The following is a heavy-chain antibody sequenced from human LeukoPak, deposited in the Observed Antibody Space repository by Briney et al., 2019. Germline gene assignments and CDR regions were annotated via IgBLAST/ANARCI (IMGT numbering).Heavy chain of an antibody. D-gene: IGHD3-22*01. Sequence: PGGSLRLSCAASGFTFSTYDMHWVRQVTGKGLEWVSGIDIGGGTYYPASVKGRFTISRENAKNSLYLQMNTLIPGNTAVYYCARRREGIGSYSDAFDIWGRGTMVTVSS. CDR2: IDIGGGT. J-gene: IGHJ3*02. CDR3: ARRREGIGSYSDAFDI. CDR1: GFTFSTYD. V-gene: IGHV3-13*01.